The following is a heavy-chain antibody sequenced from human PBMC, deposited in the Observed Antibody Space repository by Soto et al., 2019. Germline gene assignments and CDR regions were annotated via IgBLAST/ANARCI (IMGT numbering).Heavy chain of an antibody. Sequence: GGSLRLSCAASGCTFSSYGMHWVRQAPGKGLEWVAVIWYDGSNKYYADSVKGRFTISRDNSKNTLYLQMNSLRAEDTAVYYCAREGAKVDAFDIWGQGTMVTVSS. V-gene: IGHV3-33*01. J-gene: IGHJ3*02. CDR3: AREGAKVDAFDI. CDR1: GCTFSSYG. CDR2: IWYDGSNK.